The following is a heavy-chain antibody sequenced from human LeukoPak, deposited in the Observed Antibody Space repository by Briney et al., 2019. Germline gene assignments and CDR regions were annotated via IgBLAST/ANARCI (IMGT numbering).Heavy chain of an antibody. Sequence: HPGRSLRLSCAASGFTFSSYATHWVRQAPGKGLEWVAVISYDGSNKYYADSVKGRFTISRDNSKNTLYLQMNSLRAEDTAVYYCAREGFDSGYDWRARAIFDYWGQGTLVTVSS. D-gene: IGHD5-12*01. CDR3: AREGFDSGYDWRARAIFDY. CDR1: GFTFSSYA. CDR2: ISYDGSNK. J-gene: IGHJ4*02. V-gene: IGHV3-30-3*01.